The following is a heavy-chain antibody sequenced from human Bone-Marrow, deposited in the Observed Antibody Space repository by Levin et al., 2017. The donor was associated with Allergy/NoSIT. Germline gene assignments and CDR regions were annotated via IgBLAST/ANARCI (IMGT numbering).Heavy chain of an antibody. CDR1: GFTFSSYG. CDR2: ISYDGSNK. D-gene: IGHD3-22*01. V-gene: IGHV3-30*18. Sequence: SCAASGFTFSSYGMHWVRQAPGKGLEWVAVISYDGSNKYYADSVKGRFTISRDNSKNTLYLQMNSLRAEDTAVYYCAKRSSTNNYDSSGTDDYWGQGTLVTVSS. CDR3: AKRSSTNNYDSSGTDDY. J-gene: IGHJ4*02.